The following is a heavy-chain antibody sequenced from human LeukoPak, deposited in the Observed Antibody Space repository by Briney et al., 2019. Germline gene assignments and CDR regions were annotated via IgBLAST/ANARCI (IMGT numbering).Heavy chain of an antibody. CDR3: ARVLGSSSSVFDY. V-gene: IGHV4-59*01. J-gene: IGHJ4*02. CDR1: GGSISSYY. Sequence: PSETLSLTCTVSGGSISSYYWSWIRQPPGKGLEWIGYIYYSGSTNYNPSLKSRVTISVDTSKNQFSLKLSSVTAADTAVYYCARVLGSSSSVFDYWGQGTLVTVSS. D-gene: IGHD6-6*01. CDR2: IYYSGST.